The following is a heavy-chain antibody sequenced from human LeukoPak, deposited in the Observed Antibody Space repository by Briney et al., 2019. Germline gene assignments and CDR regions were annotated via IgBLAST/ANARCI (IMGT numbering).Heavy chain of an antibody. J-gene: IGHJ5*02. V-gene: IGHV1-69*06. CDR3: ARGEGRQLVPPNWFDP. D-gene: IGHD6-6*01. CDR1: GGTFSSYD. CDR2: IIPMFGTA. Sequence: SVKVSCKASGGTFSSYDISWVRQAPGQGLEWMGGIIPMFGTANYAQKFQGRVTITADKSTSTAYMELSSLRSEDTAVYYCARGEGRQLVPPNWFDPWGQGTLVTVSS.